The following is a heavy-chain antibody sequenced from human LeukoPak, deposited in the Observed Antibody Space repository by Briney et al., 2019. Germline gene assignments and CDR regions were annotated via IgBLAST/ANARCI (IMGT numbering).Heavy chain of an antibody. CDR2: IYTSGST. CDR3: ARLYSSGWYSFDY. V-gene: IGHV4-4*07. J-gene: IGHJ4*02. Sequence: PSETLSLTCTVSGDSISSFYWTWIRQPAGKGLEWIGRIYTSGSTYYNPSLKSRVTISVDTSKNQFSLKLSSVTAADTAVYYCARLYSSGWYSFDYWGQGTLVTVSS. CDR1: GDSISSFY. D-gene: IGHD6-19*01.